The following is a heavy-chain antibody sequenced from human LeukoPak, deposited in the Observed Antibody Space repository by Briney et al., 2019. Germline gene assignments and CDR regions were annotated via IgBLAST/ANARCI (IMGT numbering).Heavy chain of an antibody. J-gene: IGHJ6*02. Sequence: SVKVSCKASGGTFSSYAISWVRQAPGQGLEWMGGIIPIFGSANYAQKFQGRVTITADESTSAAYMELSSLRSEDTAVYYCARETLGGRGYYYYGMDVWGQGTTVTVSS. CDR3: ARETLGGRGYYYYGMDV. CDR1: GGTFSSYA. D-gene: IGHD4-23*01. CDR2: IIPIFGSA. V-gene: IGHV1-69*13.